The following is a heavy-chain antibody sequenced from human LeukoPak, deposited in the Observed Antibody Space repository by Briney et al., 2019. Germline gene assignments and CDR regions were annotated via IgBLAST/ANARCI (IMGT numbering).Heavy chain of an antibody. D-gene: IGHD1-7*01. CDR2: INHSGST. J-gene: IGHJ6*03. CDR3: ARITGTTDYYYYYMDV. CDR1: GGSFSGYY. Sequence: KPSETLSLNCAVYGGSFSGYYWSWIRQPPGKGLEWIGEINHSGSTNYNPSLKSRVTISVDTSKNQFSLKLSSVTAADTAVYYCARITGTTDYYYYYMDVWGKGTTVTVSS. V-gene: IGHV4-34*01.